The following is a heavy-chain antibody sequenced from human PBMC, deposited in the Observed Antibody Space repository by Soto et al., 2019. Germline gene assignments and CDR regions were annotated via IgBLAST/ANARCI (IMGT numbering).Heavy chain of an antibody. V-gene: IGHV1-69*06. D-gene: IGHD1-26*01. J-gene: IGHJ4*02. CDR3: ARGVGAYYFDY. Sequence: QVQLVQSGAEVKKPGSSVKVSCKASGGTFSTYAITWVRQAPGQGLEWLGGSIPIFGTTDYARKFQGRVTITAAKSTSTVFIELSSLTSEDTAVYYCARGVGAYYFDYWGQGTLVTVSS. CDR2: SIPIFGTT. CDR1: GGTFSTYA.